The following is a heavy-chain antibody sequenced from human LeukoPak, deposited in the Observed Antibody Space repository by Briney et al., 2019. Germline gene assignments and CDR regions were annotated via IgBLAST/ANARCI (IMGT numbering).Heavy chain of an antibody. CDR1: GFTFSSYS. V-gene: IGHV3-30*18. CDR2: ISYDGSNK. Sequence: GSLRLSCAASGFTFSSYSMHWVRQAPGKGLEWVAVISYDGSNKYYADSVKGRFTISRDNSKNTLYLQMNSLRAEDTAVYYCAKVARGCGGSCQDETDYWGQGTLVTVSS. D-gene: IGHD2-15*01. CDR3: AKVARGCGGSCQDETDY. J-gene: IGHJ4*02.